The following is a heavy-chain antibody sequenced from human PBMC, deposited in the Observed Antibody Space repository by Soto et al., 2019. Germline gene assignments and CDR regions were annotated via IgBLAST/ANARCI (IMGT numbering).Heavy chain of an antibody. CDR3: AANYDILTYDY. CDR2: IYYSGST. J-gene: IGHJ4*02. Sequence: SETPSLTCTVSGGSVSSYYWSWLRQPPGKGLEWIGYIYYSGSTNYNPSLKSRVTISVDTSKNQFSLKLSSVTAADTAVYYCAANYDILTYDYWGQGTLVTVSS. D-gene: IGHD3-9*01. V-gene: IGHV4-59*08. CDR1: GGSVSSYY.